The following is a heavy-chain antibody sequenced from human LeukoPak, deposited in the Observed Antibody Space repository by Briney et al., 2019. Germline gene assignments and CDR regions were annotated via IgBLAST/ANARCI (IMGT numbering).Heavy chain of an antibody. Sequence: RAGGSLRLSCVASGLTFSNAWMSWVRQAPGKGQEWVGRIKSKTDGETTDYAAPVKGRFTISRDDSKNTLYLQMNSLRAEDTAVYYCARDVGAKVPAAVDAFDIWGQGTMVTVSS. CDR3: ARDVGAKVPAAVDAFDI. D-gene: IGHD2-2*01. J-gene: IGHJ3*02. V-gene: IGHV3-15*01. CDR2: IKSKTDGETT. CDR1: GLTFSNAW.